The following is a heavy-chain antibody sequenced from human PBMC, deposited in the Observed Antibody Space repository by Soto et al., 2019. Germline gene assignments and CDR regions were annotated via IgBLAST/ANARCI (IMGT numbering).Heavy chain of an antibody. CDR3: ARVAYVDESFDY. J-gene: IGHJ4*02. CDR2: TKPDGSEK. Sequence: PGGSLRLSCAASGFPFSSYWMTWVRQAPGKGLEWVANTKPDGSEKNYVGSVKGRFTISRDNAKNSLFLQMDSLRAEDTAVYYCARVAYVDESFDYWGQGTLVTVSS. D-gene: IGHD2-21*01. CDR1: GFPFSSYW. V-gene: IGHV3-7*01.